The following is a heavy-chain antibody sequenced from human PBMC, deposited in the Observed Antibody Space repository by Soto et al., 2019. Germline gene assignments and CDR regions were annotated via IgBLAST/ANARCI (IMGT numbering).Heavy chain of an antibody. V-gene: IGHV3-30-3*01. CDR2: ISYDGSNK. CDR3: VGSPSYSSYYYYYGMDV. CDR1: GFTFSSYA. D-gene: IGHD6-13*01. J-gene: IGHJ6*02. Sequence: PGGSLRLSCAASGFTFSSYAMHWVRQAPGKGLEWVAVISYDGSNKYYAGSVKGRFTISRDNSKNTLYLQMNSLRAEDTAVYYCVGSPSYSSYYYYYGMDVWGQGTTVTVSS.